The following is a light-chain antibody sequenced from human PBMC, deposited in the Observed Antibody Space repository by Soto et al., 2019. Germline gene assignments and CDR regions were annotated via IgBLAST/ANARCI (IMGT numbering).Light chain of an antibody. CDR3: QQDYTLPWT. J-gene: IGKJ1*01. Sequence: EIVMTQSPATLSVSPGERATLSCRASQSVSSNLAWYQRKPGQAPRLLIYDASTRATGVPARFSGSGSGTHFTLTISSLQPEDFAVFYCQQDYTLPWTFGQGTKVDIK. CDR2: DAS. CDR1: QSVSSN. V-gene: IGKV3-15*01.